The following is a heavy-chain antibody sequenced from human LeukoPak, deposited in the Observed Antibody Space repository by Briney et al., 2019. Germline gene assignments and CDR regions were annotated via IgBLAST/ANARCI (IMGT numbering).Heavy chain of an antibody. D-gene: IGHD1-26*01. J-gene: IGHJ4*02. Sequence: GGSLRLTCAASGFTFSSYSMNWVRQAPGKGLEWVSAFSGSGGNTYYADSVKGRFTISRDNSKNTLYLQMSTLRAEDTAVYYCAKTGSSRFDYWGQGTLVTVSS. CDR1: GFTFSSYS. CDR3: AKTGSSRFDY. CDR2: FSGSGGNT. V-gene: IGHV3-23*01.